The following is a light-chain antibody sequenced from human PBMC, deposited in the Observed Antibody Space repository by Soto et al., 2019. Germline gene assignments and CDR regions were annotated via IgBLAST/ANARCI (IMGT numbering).Light chain of an antibody. CDR3: QQSYSTPRT. CDR2: WAS. Sequence: DIVMTQSPDSLAVSLGERATINCKSSQSVLYSSHKKNYLAWYQQKSGQSPTVLIYWASTRESGVPDRYSGSGSGTDMTLTISRLQAEDAAVYYCQQSYSTPRTFGQGTKVEIK. V-gene: IGKV4-1*01. CDR1: QSVLYSSHKKNY. J-gene: IGKJ1*01.